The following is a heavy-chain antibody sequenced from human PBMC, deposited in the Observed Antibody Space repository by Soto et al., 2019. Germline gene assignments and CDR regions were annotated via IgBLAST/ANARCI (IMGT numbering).Heavy chain of an antibody. V-gene: IGHV3-23*01. D-gene: IGHD3-10*01. J-gene: IGHJ4*02. CDR1: GFTFNTYA. CDR3: AKEHYGSGTYYNVLSGRLDF. CDR2: ISGSGSVT. Sequence: GGSLRLSCAASGFTFNTYALSWVRQAPGKGLEWVSFISGSGSVTSYADSVKGRFTVSRDNSKDTLYLQMNRLRAEDTAVYYCAKEHYGSGTYYNVLSGRLDFRGQGTLVTVSS.